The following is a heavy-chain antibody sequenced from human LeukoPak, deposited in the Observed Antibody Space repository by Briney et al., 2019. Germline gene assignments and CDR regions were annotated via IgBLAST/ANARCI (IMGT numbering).Heavy chain of an antibody. CDR1: GGSISSSSYY. D-gene: IGHD6-19*01. CDR3: ATRYSSGWYGLTFDI. J-gene: IGHJ3*02. V-gene: IGHV4-39*07. CDR2: IYYSGST. Sequence: PSETLSLTCTVSGGSISSSSYYWGWIRQPPGKGLEWIGSIYYSGSTYYNPSLKSRVTMSVDTSKNQFSLKLSSVTAADTAVYYCATRYSSGWYGLTFDIWGQGTMVTVSS.